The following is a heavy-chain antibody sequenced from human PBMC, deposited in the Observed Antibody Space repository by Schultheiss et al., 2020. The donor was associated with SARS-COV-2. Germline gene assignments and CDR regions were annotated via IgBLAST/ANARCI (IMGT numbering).Heavy chain of an antibody. D-gene: IGHD3-16*01. J-gene: IGHJ4*02. CDR3: ARALLGGPGAAAHT. CDR1: GYTFTSYG. Sequence: ASVKVSCKASGYTFTSYGFTWVRQAPGQGLEWMGWINPYNENTKYGQKVQGRVTMTTETTTSTAYMELRSLRFDDTAMYYCARALLGGPGAAAHTWGQGTLITVSS. CDR2: INPYNENT. V-gene: IGHV1-18*04.